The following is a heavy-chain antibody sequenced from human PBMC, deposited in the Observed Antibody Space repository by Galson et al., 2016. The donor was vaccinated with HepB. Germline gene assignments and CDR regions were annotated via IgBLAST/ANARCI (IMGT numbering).Heavy chain of an antibody. CDR3: AHRNNLGFSGWYSFDN. CDR2: IYGDGDK. Sequence: PALVKPTQTLTLTCSFSGFSLTASGVGVGWIRQPPGRALECLALIYGDGDKRYSPSLTNRLAITKDTSKNQVVLTMTNVDTVDTATYYCAHRNNLGFSGWYSFDNWGQGTLVTVSS. V-gene: IGHV2-5*02. CDR1: GFSLTASGVG. D-gene: IGHD6-19*01. J-gene: IGHJ5*02.